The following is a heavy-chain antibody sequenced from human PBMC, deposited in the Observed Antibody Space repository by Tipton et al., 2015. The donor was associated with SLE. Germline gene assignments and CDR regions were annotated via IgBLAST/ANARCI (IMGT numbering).Heavy chain of an antibody. J-gene: IGHJ4*02. CDR3: ARGTLAARRGLDY. D-gene: IGHD6-6*01. Sequence: TLSLTCAVYGGSFSGYYWTWIRQPPGKGLEWIGEINHSGSTNYNPSLKSRVTISVDTSKNQFSLKLSSVTAADTAVYYCARGTLAARRGLDYWGPGNLVTVSS. CDR2: INHSGST. V-gene: IGHV4-34*01. CDR1: GGSFSGYY.